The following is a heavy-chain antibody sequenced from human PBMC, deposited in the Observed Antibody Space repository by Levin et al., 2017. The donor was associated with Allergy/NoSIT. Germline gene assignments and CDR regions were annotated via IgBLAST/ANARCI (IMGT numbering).Heavy chain of an antibody. CDR1: GFTFSSYG. CDR3: AKDRPRYYYYYGMDV. Sequence: GGSLRLSCAASGFTFSSYGMHWVRQAPGKGLEWVAVISYDGSNKYYADSVKGRFTISRDNSKNTLYLQMNSLRAEDTAVYYCAKDRPRYYYYYGMDVWGQGTTVTVSS. V-gene: IGHV3-30*18. CDR2: ISYDGSNK. J-gene: IGHJ6*02.